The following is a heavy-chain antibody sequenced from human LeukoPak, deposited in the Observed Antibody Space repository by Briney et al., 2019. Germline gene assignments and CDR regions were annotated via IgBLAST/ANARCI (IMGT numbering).Heavy chain of an antibody. CDR1: GYTFTSYG. CDR2: ISAYNGNT. V-gene: IGHV1-18*01. J-gene: IGHJ5*02. D-gene: IGHD2-15*01. Sequence: ASVKVSCKASGYTFTSYGISWVRQAPGQGLEWMGWISAYNGNTNYAQKLQGRVTMTTDTSTSTAYMELRSLRSDDTAVYYCARGGYCHGEKCVITLDPWGPGTLVSASS. CDR3: ARGGYCHGEKCVITLDP.